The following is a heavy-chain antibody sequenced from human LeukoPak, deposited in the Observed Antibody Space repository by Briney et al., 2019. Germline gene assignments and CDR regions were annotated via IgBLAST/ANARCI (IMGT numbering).Heavy chain of an antibody. Sequence: SETLSLTCTVSGGSISSGSYYWSWIRQPAGKGLEWIGRIYTSGSTNYNPSLKSRVTISVDTSKNQSSLKLSSVTAADTAVYYCARTRIAAAGIYYFDYWGQGTLVTVSS. V-gene: IGHV4-61*02. CDR1: GGSISSGSYY. J-gene: IGHJ4*02. D-gene: IGHD6-13*01. CDR3: ARTRIAAAGIYYFDY. CDR2: IYTSGST.